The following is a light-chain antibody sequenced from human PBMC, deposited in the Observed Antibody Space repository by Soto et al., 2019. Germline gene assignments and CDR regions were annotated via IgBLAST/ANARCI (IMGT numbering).Light chain of an antibody. CDR3: QQYKKWPRT. CDR2: DAS. J-gene: IGKJ1*01. Sequence: IVNKQYPATLSVFPGENSTLFCMASQSVSSNFAWYQQKPGQAPRLLIYDASTRATGIPARFSGSGSGTEFTLTISSLQSEDFAVYYCQQYKKWPRTFGHGTKVDIK. CDR1: QSVSSN. V-gene: IGKV3-15*01.